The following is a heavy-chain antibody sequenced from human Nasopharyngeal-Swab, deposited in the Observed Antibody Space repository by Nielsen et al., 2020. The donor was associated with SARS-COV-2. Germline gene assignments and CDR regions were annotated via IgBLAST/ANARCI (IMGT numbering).Heavy chain of an antibody. V-gene: IGHV5-51*01. J-gene: IGHJ3*02. CDR2: IYPSDSDT. CDR1: GQSFTSYW. D-gene: IGHD3-22*01. Sequence: GESLKISCKGSGQSFTSYWIGWVRQMPGKGLEYMGIIYPSDSDTRYSPSFQGQVTISADKSISTAYLQWSSLKASDTAMYYCARTAIEGGYYRGDAFDIWGQGTMVTVSS. CDR3: ARTAIEGGYYRGDAFDI.